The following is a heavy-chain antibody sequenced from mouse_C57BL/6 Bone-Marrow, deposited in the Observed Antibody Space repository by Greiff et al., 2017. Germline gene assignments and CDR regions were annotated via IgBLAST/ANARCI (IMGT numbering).Heavy chain of an antibody. J-gene: IGHJ4*01. Sequence: VKLVESGPGLVQPSQSLSITCTVSGFSLPSSGVHWVRQSPGKGLEWLGVIWSGGSTDYNAAFISRLSISTDNSKSQVFFKMNSLQADDTAIYYCARNRILRYAMDYWGQGTSVTVSS. CDR2: IWSGGST. V-gene: IGHV2-2*01. CDR1: GFSLPSSG. D-gene: IGHD1-1*01. CDR3: ARNRILRYAMDY.